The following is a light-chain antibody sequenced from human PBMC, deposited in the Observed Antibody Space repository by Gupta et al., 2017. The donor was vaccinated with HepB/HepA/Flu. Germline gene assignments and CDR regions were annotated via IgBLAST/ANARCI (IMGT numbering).Light chain of an antibody. CDR2: EVT. CDR3: SSYAGSTNFVV. J-gene: IGLJ2*01. CDR1: SSDVGAYKY. Sequence: HSALPHPPSASGSPVQSVTISCTGTSSDVGAYKYVSWYQQHPGKAPKLLIYEVTRRPSGVPDRFSGSKSGNTASLTVSGLQAEDEAGYYCSSYAGSTNFVVFGGGTKLTVL. V-gene: IGLV2-8*01.